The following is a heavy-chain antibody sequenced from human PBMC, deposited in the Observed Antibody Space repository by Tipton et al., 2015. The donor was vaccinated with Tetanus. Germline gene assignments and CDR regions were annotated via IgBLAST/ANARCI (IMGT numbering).Heavy chain of an antibody. Sequence: VQLVQSGGEGKKPGESLKISCKGSGYIFNNYWIGWVRQKPGKSLEWMGIIYPGDSDTRYSPSFHGQVTISVDKSISTAYLQWSSLKASDTSMFYCARAHCTDGVCNFDFWGQGALVPVAS. CDR2: IYPGDSDT. V-gene: IGHV5-51*01. CDR3: ARAHCTDGVCNFDF. D-gene: IGHD2-8*01. CDR1: GYIFNNYW. J-gene: IGHJ4*02.